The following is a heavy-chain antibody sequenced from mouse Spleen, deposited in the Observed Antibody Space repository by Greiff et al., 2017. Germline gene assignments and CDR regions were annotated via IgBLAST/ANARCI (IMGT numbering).Heavy chain of an antibody. CDR2: ISYDGSN. CDR3: ARGGYYFDY. CDR1: GYSITSGYY. J-gene: IGHJ2*01. Sequence: ESGPGLVKPSQSLSLTCSVTGYSITSGYYWNWIRQFPGNKLEWMGYISYDGSNNYNPSLKNRISITRDTSKNQFFLKLNSVTTEDTATYYCARGGYYFDYWAKAPLSQSPQ. V-gene: IGHV3-6*01.